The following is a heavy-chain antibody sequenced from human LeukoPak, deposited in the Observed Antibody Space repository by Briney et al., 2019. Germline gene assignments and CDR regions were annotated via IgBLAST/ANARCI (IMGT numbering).Heavy chain of an antibody. CDR3: AKRRDYCSSTSCYVLGAFDI. CDR1: GFTFNIYV. D-gene: IGHD2-2*01. CDR2: ISGSGGST. J-gene: IGHJ3*02. V-gene: IGHV3-23*01. Sequence: GGSLRLSCAASGFTFNIYVMSWVRQAPGKGLEWVSAISGSGGSTYYADSVKGRFTISRDNSKNTLYLQMNSLRAEDTAVYYCAKRRDYCSSTSCYVLGAFDIWGQGTMVTVSS.